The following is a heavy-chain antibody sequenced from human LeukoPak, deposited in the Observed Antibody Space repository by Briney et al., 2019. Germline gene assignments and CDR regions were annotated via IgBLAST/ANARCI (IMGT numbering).Heavy chain of an antibody. Sequence: GGSLRLSCAASGFTFSGSAMHWVRQASGKGLEWVGRIRSKANNYATAYAASVEGRFTISRDDSKNTLYLQMNSLKTEDTAVYYCTTIPRRVDIWGQGTMVTVSS. V-gene: IGHV3-73*01. J-gene: IGHJ3*02. CDR1: GFTFSGSA. CDR3: TTIPRRVDI. D-gene: IGHD5-24*01. CDR2: IRSKANNYAT.